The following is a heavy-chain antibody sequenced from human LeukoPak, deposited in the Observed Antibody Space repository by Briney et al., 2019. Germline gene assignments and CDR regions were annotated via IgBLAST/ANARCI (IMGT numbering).Heavy chain of an antibody. CDR2: ISYDGSNK. CDR3: AKEGQWLGCFDY. J-gene: IGHJ4*02. V-gene: IGHV3-30*18. D-gene: IGHD6-19*01. Sequence: TGGSLRLSCAASGFTFSSYGMHWVRQAPGKGLEWVAVISYDGSNKYYADSVKGRFTISRDNSKNTLYLQMNSLRAEDTAVYYCAKEGQWLGCFDYWGQGTLVTVSS. CDR1: GFTFSSYG.